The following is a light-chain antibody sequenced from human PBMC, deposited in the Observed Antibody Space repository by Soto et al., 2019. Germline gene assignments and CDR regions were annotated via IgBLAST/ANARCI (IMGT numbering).Light chain of an antibody. CDR1: SSNIASYD. CDR2: DTT. CDR3: QSYYNSLTDYYV. V-gene: IGLV1-40*01. J-gene: IGLJ1*01. Sequence: QSVLTQPPSVSGAPGQRVIISCTGSSSNIASYDVHSYQQLPGTAPKILIFDTTNRPSGVPDRFSGSKSGTSASLAITGLQAEDEGDYYCQSYYNSLTDYYVFGTGTKLTVL.